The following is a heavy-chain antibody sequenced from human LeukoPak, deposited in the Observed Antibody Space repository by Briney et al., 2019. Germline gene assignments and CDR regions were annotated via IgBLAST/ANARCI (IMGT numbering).Heavy chain of an antibody. V-gene: IGHV4-39*07. CDR3: ARGHLLLVYNWFDP. CDR1: GGSISSSSYY. CDR2: IYYSGST. J-gene: IGHJ5*02. D-gene: IGHD2-8*02. Sequence: SETLSLTCTGSGGSISSSSYYWGWIRQPPGKGLEWIGSIYYSGSTYYNPSLKSRVTISVDTSKNQFSLKLSSVTAADTAVYYCARGHLLLVYNWFDPWGQGTLVTVSS.